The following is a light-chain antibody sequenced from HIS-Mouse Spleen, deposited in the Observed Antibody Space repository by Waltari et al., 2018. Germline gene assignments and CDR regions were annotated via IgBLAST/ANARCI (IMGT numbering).Light chain of an antibody. CDR2: RNN. Sequence: QSVLTQPPSASGTPGQRVTISCSGSSSNIGSNYVYWYQQLPGTAPKLLIYRNNPRPSGVPYRFSGSKSGTSADLAISGLRSEDEADDYCAAWDDSLSGPVFGGGTKLTVL. CDR1: SSNIGSNY. J-gene: IGLJ3*02. V-gene: IGLV1-47*01. CDR3: AAWDDSLSGPV.